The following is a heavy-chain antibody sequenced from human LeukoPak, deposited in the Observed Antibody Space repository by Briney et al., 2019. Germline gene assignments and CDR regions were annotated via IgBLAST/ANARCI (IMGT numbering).Heavy chain of an antibody. J-gene: IGHJ5*02. V-gene: IGHV4-34*01. Sequence: SETLSLTCAVYGGSFSGYYWSWIRQPPGKGLEWIGEINHSGSTNYNPSLKSRVTISVDTSKNRFSLKLSSVTAADTAVYYCARRRGRWYGDPSRSGTNWFDPWGQGTLVTVSS. CDR2: INHSGST. D-gene: IGHD4-17*01. CDR3: ARRRGRWYGDPSRSGTNWFDP. CDR1: GGSFSGYY.